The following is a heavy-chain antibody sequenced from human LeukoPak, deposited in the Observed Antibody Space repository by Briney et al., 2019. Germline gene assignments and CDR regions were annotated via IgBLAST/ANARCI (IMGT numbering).Heavy chain of an antibody. CDR1: GFTFSSYS. J-gene: IGHJ4*02. V-gene: IGHV3-21*01. CDR2: ISSSSSYI. D-gene: IGHD2-2*01. Sequence: GGSLRLSCAASGFTFSSYSMNWVRQAPGKGLEWVSSISSSSSYIYYADLVKGRFTISRDNAKNSLYPQMNSLRAEDTAVYYCAREGGDIVVPAAPFDYWGQGTLVTVSS. CDR3: AREGGDIVVPAAPFDY.